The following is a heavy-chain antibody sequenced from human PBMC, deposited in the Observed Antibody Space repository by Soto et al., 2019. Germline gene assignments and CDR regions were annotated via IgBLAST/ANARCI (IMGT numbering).Heavy chain of an antibody. J-gene: IGHJ4*02. CDR1: GGSFSGYY. CDR2: INHSGST. CDR3: AREAKSYYDSSGYYDY. Sequence: SETLSLTCAVYGGSFSGYYWIWIRQPPGKGLEWIGEINHSGSTNYNPSLKSRVTISVDTSKNQFSLKLSSVTAADTAVYYCAREAKSYYDSSGYYDYWGQGTPVTVSS. V-gene: IGHV4-34*01. D-gene: IGHD3-22*01.